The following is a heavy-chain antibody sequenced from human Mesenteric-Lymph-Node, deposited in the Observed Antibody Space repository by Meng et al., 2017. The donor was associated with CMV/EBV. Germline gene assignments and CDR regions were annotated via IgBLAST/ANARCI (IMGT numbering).Heavy chain of an antibody. Sequence: SCAAFGFTFSSYWMSWVRQAPGKGLEWVANIKQDGSEKYYVDSVKGRFTFSRDNAKNSLYLQMNSLRAEDTAVYYCARDLNGGSLDYWGQGTLVTVSS. CDR2: IKQDGSEK. D-gene: IGHD2-15*01. CDR3: ARDLNGGSLDY. CDR1: GFTFSSYW. V-gene: IGHV3-7*04. J-gene: IGHJ4*02.